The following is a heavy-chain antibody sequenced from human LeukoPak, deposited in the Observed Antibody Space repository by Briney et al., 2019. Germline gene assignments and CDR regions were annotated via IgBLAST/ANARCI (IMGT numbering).Heavy chain of an antibody. CDR1: GYTFTSYY. J-gene: IGHJ4*02. V-gene: IGHV1-46*01. CDR3: ARGGVVGATEYYFDY. CDR2: INPSGGST. Sequence: ASVKVSCKASGYTFTSYYMHWVRQAPGQGLEWMGIINPSGGSTSYAQKFQGRVTMTRDTSTSTVYMELSSLRSEDTAVYYCARGGVVGATEYYFDYWGQGTLVTVSS. D-gene: IGHD1-26*01.